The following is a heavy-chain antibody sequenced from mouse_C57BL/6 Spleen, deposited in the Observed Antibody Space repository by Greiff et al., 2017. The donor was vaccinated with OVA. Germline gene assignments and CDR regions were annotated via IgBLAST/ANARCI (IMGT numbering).Heavy chain of an antibody. CDR3: ARPYYYGSDYYAMDY. J-gene: IGHJ4*01. Sequence: EVKLVESGGGLVKPGGSLKLSCAASGFTFSDYGMHWVRQAPEKGLEWVAYISSGSSTLYYADTVKGRFTISRDNAKNTLFLQMTSLRSEDTAMYYCARPYYYGSDYYAMDYWGQGTSVTVSS. CDR1: GFTFSDYG. V-gene: IGHV5-17*01. D-gene: IGHD1-1*01. CDR2: ISSGSSTL.